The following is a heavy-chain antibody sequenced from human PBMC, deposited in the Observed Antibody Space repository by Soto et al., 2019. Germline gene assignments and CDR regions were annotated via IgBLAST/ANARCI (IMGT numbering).Heavy chain of an antibody. CDR3: ARDRYDSSGYYRFDS. J-gene: IGHJ4*02. D-gene: IGHD3-22*01. V-gene: IGHV4-59*01. CDR1: GGSISSYY. CDR2: IYYSGST. Sequence: SETLSLTCTVSGGSISSYYWSWIRQPPGKGLEWIGYIYYSGSTNYNPSLKSRVTISVDTSKNQLSLKLSSVTAADTAVYYCARDRYDSSGYYRFDSWGQGTLVTVSS.